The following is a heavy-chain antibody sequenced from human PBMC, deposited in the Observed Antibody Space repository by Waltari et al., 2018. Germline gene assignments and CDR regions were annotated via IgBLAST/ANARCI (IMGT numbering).Heavy chain of an antibody. CDR3: ARFPLVVVVAATRERSDYGMDV. CDR2: MNPNSGNT. CDR1: GYTFTSYD. Sequence: QVQLVQSGAEVKKPGASVKVSCKASGYTFTSYDINWVRQATVPGSEWMGWMNPNSGNTGYAQKFQGRVTMTRNTSISTAYMELSSLRSEDTAVYYCARFPLVVVVAATRERSDYGMDVWGQGTTVTVSS. V-gene: IGHV1-8*01. J-gene: IGHJ6*02. D-gene: IGHD2-15*01.